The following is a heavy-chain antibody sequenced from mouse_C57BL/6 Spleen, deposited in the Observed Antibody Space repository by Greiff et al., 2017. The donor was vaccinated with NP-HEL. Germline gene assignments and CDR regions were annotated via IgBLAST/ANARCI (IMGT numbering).Heavy chain of an antibody. CDR1: GFTFSDYY. Sequence: EVQVVESGGGLVQPGGSLKLSCAASGFTFSDYYMYWVRQTPEKRLEWVAYISNGGGSTYYPDTVKGRFTISRDNAKNTLYLQMSRLKSEDTAMYYCARALTTVVATRYFDVWGTGTTVTVSS. J-gene: IGHJ1*03. CDR3: ARALTTVVATRYFDV. V-gene: IGHV5-12*01. CDR2: ISNGGGST. D-gene: IGHD1-1*01.